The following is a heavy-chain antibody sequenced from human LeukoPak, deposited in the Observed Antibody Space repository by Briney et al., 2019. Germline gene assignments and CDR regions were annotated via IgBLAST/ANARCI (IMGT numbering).Heavy chain of an antibody. J-gene: IGHJ6*02. CDR1: GFTFSSYA. Sequence: YPGGSLRLSCAASGFTFSSYAMHWVRQAPGKGLEWVSSISSSSSYIYYADSVKGRFTISRDNAKNSLYLQMNSLRAEDTAVYYCASDSFDAEMDVWGQGTTVTVSS. CDR2: ISSSSSYI. CDR3: ASDSFDAEMDV. V-gene: IGHV3-21*01. D-gene: IGHD2-8*01.